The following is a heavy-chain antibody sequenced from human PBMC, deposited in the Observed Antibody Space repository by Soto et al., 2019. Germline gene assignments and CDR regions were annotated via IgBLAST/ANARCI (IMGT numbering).Heavy chain of an antibody. Sequence: SETLSLTCAVYGGSFSGYYWSWIRQPPGKGLEWIGEINHSGSTNCNPSLKSRVTISVDTSKNQFSLKLSSVTAADTAVFFCARGQRGYSGYVYPSFDYWGQGTLVTVSS. CDR2: INHSGST. J-gene: IGHJ4*02. D-gene: IGHD5-12*01. CDR3: ARGQRGYSGYVYPSFDY. V-gene: IGHV4-34*01. CDR1: GGSFSGYY.